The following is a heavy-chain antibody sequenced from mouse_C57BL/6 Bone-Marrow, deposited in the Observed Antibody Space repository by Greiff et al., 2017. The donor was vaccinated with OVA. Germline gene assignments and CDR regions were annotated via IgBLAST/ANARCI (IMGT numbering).Heavy chain of an antibody. V-gene: IGHV1-54*01. D-gene: IGHD1-1*01. CDR3: ASSSSFAY. CDR1: GYAFTNYL. J-gene: IGHJ3*01. CDR2: INPGSGGT. Sequence: VQLQQSGAELVRPGTSVKVSCKASGYAFTNYLIEWVKQRPGQGLEWIGVINPGSGGTNYNEKFKGKATLTVDKSSSTAYMQLSSLTSEDSAVYFCASSSSFAYWGQGTLVTVSA.